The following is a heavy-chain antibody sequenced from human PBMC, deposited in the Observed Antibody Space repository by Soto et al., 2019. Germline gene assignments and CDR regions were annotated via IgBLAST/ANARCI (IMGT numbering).Heavy chain of an antibody. CDR1: GGSITSSSYY. V-gene: IGHV4-39*01. D-gene: IGHD1-26*01. Sequence: QLYLRESGPGLVKPSETLSLTCTVSGGSITSSSYYWGWIRQPPGKGLEWIGSIYYSGSTYYNPSPKSRVTISVDTSKNQFSLKLSSVTAADTAVYYCATQEVGGSYVYTFDPWGQGTLVTVSS. J-gene: IGHJ5*02. CDR3: ATQEVGGSYVYTFDP. CDR2: IYYSGST.